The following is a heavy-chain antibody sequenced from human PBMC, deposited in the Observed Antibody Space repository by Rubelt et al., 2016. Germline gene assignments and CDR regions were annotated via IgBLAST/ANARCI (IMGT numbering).Heavy chain of an antibody. V-gene: IGHV4-59*01. CDR2: IYYSGST. D-gene: IGHD4-17*01. Sequence: QVQLQESGPGLVKPSETLSLTCTVSGGSISSYYWNWIRQPPGKGLEWIGYIYYSGSTSYNPSLKSRVTILVDTSKNQFSLKLSSVTAADTAIYYCARGGDRDYGHYWGQGTLVTVSS. J-gene: IGHJ4*02. CDR3: ARGGDRDYGHY. CDR1: GGSISSYY.